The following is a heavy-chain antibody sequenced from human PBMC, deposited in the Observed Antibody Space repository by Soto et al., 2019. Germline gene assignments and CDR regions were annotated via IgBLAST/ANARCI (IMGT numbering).Heavy chain of an antibody. CDR1: GGSISSGDYY. Sequence: QVQLQESGPGLVKPSQTLSLTCTVSGGSISSGDYYWSWIRQPPGKGLEWIWYIYYSGSTYYNPSLKSRVTISVDTSKNQFSLKLSSVTAADTAVYYCASTSGSQNNHVSYYYYGMDGWGQGTTVTVSS. CDR2: IYYSGST. CDR3: ASTSGSQNNHVSYYYYGMDG. J-gene: IGHJ6*02. D-gene: IGHD3-10*01. V-gene: IGHV4-30-4*01.